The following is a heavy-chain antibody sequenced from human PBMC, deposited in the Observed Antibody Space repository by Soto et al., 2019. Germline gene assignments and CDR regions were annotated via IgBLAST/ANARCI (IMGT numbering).Heavy chain of an antibody. V-gene: IGHV3-21*01. CDR1: GFTFRTYT. CDR3: ARGVIYGDFDYFDY. Sequence: EVQLVESGGGLVKPGGSLRLSCAASGFTFRTYTLNWVRQAPGKGLEWVSSLSGTSSHIYYTDSVKGRVTVSRDNAENSLYLQMNSLGAEDTATYYCARGVIYGDFDYFDYWGQGTLVTVSS. J-gene: IGHJ4*02. D-gene: IGHD4-17*01. CDR2: LSGTSSHI.